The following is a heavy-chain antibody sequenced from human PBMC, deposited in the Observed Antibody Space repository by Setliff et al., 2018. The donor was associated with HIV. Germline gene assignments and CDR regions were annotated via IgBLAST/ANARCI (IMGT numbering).Heavy chain of an antibody. CDR2: VYYSGST. J-gene: IGHJ4*02. V-gene: IGHV4-39*07. CDR3: AKDRSGSYRTFDY. D-gene: IGHD1-26*01. Sequence: SETLSLTLQETFTEASSIYFWGWIRQPPGKGLEWIGSVYYSGSTYYNPSLKSRVTISMDTSKNQFSLKLNSVTAADTAVYYCAKDRSGSYRTFDYWGPGILVTVSS. CDR1: EASSIYF.